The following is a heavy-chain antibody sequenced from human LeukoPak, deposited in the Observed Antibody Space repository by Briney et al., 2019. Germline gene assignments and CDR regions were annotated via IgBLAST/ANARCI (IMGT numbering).Heavy chain of an antibody. CDR2: LNSGGNT. CDR1: GFSVSSNY. D-gene: IGHD2-2*01. V-gene: IGHV3-53*01. Sequence: GGSLRLSCAASGFSVSSNYMSWVRQAPGRGLEWVSALNSGGNTHYADSVNGRFTISRDNSKNTLYLQMNSLRAEDTAVYYCARRYCSTCPTGHAFDLWGQGTMVTVSS. J-gene: IGHJ3*01. CDR3: ARRYCSTCPTGHAFDL.